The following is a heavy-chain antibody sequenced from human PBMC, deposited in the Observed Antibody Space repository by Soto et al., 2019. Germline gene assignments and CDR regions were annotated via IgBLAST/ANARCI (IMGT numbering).Heavy chain of an antibody. CDR3: ARDFSGWQGIDY. CDR1: GGSISSYY. V-gene: IGHV4-59*01. J-gene: IGHJ4*02. D-gene: IGHD6-19*01. Sequence: QVQLQESGPGLVKPSETLSLTCTVSGGSISSYYWSWIRQPPGKGLEWIGYIYYSGSTNYNPSLKSRVTMSVDTSKNQFSLKLSSVTAADTAVYYCARDFSGWQGIDYWGQGTLVTVSS. CDR2: IYYSGST.